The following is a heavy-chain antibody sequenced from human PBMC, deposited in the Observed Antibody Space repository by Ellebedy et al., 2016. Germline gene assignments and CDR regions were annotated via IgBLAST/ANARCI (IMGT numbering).Heavy chain of an antibody. V-gene: IGHV4-34*01. CDR2: INHSGST. CDR1: GGSFSGYY. CDR3: ARGGGFYDYVWGSYRLDY. D-gene: IGHD3-16*02. J-gene: IGHJ4*02. Sequence: SETLSLTCAVYGGSFSGYYWSWIRQPPGKGLEWIGEINHSGSTNYNPSLKSRVTISVDTSKNQFSLKLSSVTAADTAVYYCARGGGFYDYVWGSYRLDYWGQGTLVTVSS.